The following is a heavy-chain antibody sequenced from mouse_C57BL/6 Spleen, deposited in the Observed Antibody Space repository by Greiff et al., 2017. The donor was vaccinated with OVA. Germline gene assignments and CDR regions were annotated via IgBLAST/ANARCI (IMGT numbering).Heavy chain of an antibody. CDR2: ISYSGST. Sequence: ESGPGMVKPSQSLSLTCTVTGYSITSGYDWHWIRHFPGNKLEWMGYISYSGSTNYNPSLKSRISITHDTSKNHFFLKLNSVTTEDTATYYCARVGPGSKAMDYWGQGTSVTVSS. J-gene: IGHJ4*01. V-gene: IGHV3-1*01. CDR3: ARVGPGSKAMDY. D-gene: IGHD1-1*01. CDR1: GYSITSGYD.